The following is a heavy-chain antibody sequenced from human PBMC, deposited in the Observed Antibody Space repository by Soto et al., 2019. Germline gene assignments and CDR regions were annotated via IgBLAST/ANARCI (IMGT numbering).Heavy chain of an antibody. J-gene: IGHJ4*02. Sequence: EVQLFESGGGLVQPGGSLRLSCAASGFTFSSYAMSWVRQAPGKGLEWVSAISGSGGTKYYADSVKGRFTISRDNSNTTLYLQMTRLRAEDTALYYCAKDRLGATPYYFDYWGQGNRVTVST. D-gene: IGHD1-26*01. CDR3: AKDRLGATPYYFDY. V-gene: IGHV3-23*01. CDR1: GFTFSSYA. CDR2: ISGSGGTK.